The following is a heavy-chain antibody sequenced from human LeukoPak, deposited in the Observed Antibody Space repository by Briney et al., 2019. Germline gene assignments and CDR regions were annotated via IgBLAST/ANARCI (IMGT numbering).Heavy chain of an antibody. V-gene: IGHV3-74*01. CDR2: ISGDGRTT. Sequence: GGSLRLSCAAIGFTANYWMHWVRQAPGKGLGWVSRISGDGRTTFYADSVKGRFTISRDNSKNTLYLQMNSLRDEDTAVYYCTRGYSGYGNFDCWGQGTLVTVSS. J-gene: IGHJ4*02. D-gene: IGHD5-12*01. CDR1: GFTANYW. CDR3: TRGYSGYGNFDC.